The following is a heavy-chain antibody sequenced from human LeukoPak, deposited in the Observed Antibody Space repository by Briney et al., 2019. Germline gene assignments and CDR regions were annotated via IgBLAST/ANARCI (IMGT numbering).Heavy chain of an antibody. V-gene: IGHV1-8*01. Sequence: ASVKVSCKASGYTFTSYDINWVRQANGPGHEWMGWMNPNSGNTGYAQKFQGRVTMTRNTSTSTAYMELSSLRSEDTAVYYCARNFQGYYYGYWGQGTLVTVSS. J-gene: IGHJ4*02. CDR1: GYTFTSYD. CDR2: MNPNSGNT. D-gene: IGHD3-22*01. CDR3: ARNFQGYYYGY.